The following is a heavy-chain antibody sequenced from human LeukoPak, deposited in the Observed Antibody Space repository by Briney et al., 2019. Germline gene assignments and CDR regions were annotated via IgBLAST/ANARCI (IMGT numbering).Heavy chain of an antibody. CDR3: ARDQVGYNGWFDP. CDR2: IYHSGSA. D-gene: IGHD1-1*01. J-gene: IGHJ5*02. Sequence: PSETLSLTCTVSGGSISSYYWSWIRQPPGKGLEWIGYIYHSGSANYNPSLKSRVTISLDTSKNQFSLKLSSVPAADTAVYYCARDQVGYNGWFDPWGQGTLVTVSS. CDR1: GGSISSYY. V-gene: IGHV4-59*01.